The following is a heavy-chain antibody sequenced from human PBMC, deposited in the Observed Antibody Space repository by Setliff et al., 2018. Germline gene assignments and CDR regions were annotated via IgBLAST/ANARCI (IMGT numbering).Heavy chain of an antibody. J-gene: IGHJ4*02. D-gene: IGHD3-22*01. Sequence: GGSLRLSCAASGFTFRSYAMSWVRQAPGKGLEWVSGVSGSGGSTYYTDSVKGRFTISRDNSKNTLYLQMNSLGAEDTAVYYCAKDSSYSMIVVVIPFDYWGQGTLVTVSS. V-gene: IGHV3-23*01. CDR2: VSGSGGST. CDR1: GFTFRSYA. CDR3: AKDSSYSMIVVVIPFDY.